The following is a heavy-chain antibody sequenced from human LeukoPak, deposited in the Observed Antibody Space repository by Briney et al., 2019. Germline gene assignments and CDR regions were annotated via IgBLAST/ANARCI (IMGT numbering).Heavy chain of an antibody. CDR3: ARDSSGWFDY. V-gene: IGHV4-4*02. Sequence: PGGSLRLSCAASGFTFSSYWMSGVRPPPGKGLEWIGEIYHSGSTNYNPSLKSRVTMSVDTSKNQFSLKLSSVTAADTAVYYCARDSSGWFDYWGQVTLVTVSS. CDR2: IYHSGST. J-gene: IGHJ5*01. D-gene: IGHD6-19*01. CDR1: GFTFSSYW.